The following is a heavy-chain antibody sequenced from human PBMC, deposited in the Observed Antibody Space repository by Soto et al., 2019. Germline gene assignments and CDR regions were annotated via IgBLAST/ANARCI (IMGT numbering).Heavy chain of an antibody. V-gene: IGHV3-48*02. CDR3: ARGSSNWAYYVAL. J-gene: IGHJ4*02. D-gene: IGHD6-13*01. Sequence: EVHLVESGGGLVQPGGSLRLSCAASGFTFSSYSLNWVRQAPGKGLEWVSYITSSGTTVYYADSVRGRFTISRDNAKNSLYLQMNSLRDDDTAVYYCARGSSNWAYYVALWGQGTLVTVSS. CDR2: ITSSGTTV. CDR1: GFTFSSYS.